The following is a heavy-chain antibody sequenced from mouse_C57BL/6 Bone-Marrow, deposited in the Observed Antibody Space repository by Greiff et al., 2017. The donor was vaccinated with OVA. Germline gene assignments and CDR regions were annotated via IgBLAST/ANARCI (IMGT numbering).Heavy chain of an antibody. V-gene: IGHV10-3*01. J-gene: IGHJ3*01. CDR1: GFTFNTYA. CDR2: IRSKSSNYAT. Sequence: DVMLVESGGGLVQPKGSLKLSCAASGFTFNTYAMHWVRQAPGKGLEWVARIRSKSSNYATYYADSVKDRFTISRDDSQSMLYLQMNNLKTEDTAMYYCHIYDGYPAWFAYWGQGTLVTVSA. D-gene: IGHD2-3*01. CDR3: HIYDGYPAWFAY.